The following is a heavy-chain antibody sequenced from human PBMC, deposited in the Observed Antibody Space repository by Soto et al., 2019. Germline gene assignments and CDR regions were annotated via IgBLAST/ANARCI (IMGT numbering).Heavy chain of an antibody. CDR1: GFTFSNYW. V-gene: IGHV3-7*03. J-gene: IGHJ6*02. CDR2: IKEDGSEK. D-gene: IGHD2-2*01. Sequence: LRLSCAASGFTFSNYWMSWVRQAPGKRLEWVANIKEDGSEKYYVDSVKGRFTISRDNAKNSLFLQMNSLRAEDTAVYYCATDLYQLPTMKYYYYGMDVWGQGTTVTVSS. CDR3: ATDLYQLPTMKYYYYGMDV.